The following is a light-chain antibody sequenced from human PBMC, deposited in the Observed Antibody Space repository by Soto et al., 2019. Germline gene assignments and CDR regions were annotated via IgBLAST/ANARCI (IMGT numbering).Light chain of an antibody. CDR3: MEALHPA. J-gene: IGKJ1*01. CDR2: LAS. Sequence: VVMSQSPLSLTVTPGESASISCRSSQSLLHNNGINYLDWYVQKPGQSPQLLIYLASKRASGVPDRFSGSGSGTDFTLKISRVEAEDVGVYYCMEALHPAFGQGTKVEIK. V-gene: IGKV2-28*01. CDR1: QSLLHNNGINY.